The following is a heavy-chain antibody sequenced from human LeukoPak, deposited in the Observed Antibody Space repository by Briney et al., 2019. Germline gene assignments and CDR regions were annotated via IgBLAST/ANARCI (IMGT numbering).Heavy chain of an antibody. Sequence: PGGSLRLSCAASGFSLKDRATHWVRQAPGKGLEWVSGIYWGSDRIDYADAVKGRFTISRDNAKNSLYLQMNSLRPEDTALYYCLKDLSPGGLDVWGPGTTVTVSS. D-gene: IGHD2-2*01. CDR3: LKDLSPGGLDV. J-gene: IGHJ6*01. CDR2: IYWGSDRI. CDR1: GFSLKDRA. V-gene: IGHV3-9*01.